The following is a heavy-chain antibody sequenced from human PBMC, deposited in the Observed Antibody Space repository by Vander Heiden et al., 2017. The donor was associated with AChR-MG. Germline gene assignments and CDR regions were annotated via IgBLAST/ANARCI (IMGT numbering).Heavy chain of an antibody. Sequence: QVQLVQSGAEVKKPGSSVKVSCKASGGTFTNSVSWVRQAPGQGLEWMGGIIPLFGTLHYEQRFQGRVTITADASTNIASMELTSLTPDDTAVYYWATGKDSSGWYRDAFDVWGQGTVVTVSS. CDR2: IIPLFGTL. J-gene: IGHJ3*01. V-gene: IGHV1-69*01. CDR3: ATGKDSSGWYRDAFDV. D-gene: IGHD6-19*01. CDR1: GGTFTNSV.